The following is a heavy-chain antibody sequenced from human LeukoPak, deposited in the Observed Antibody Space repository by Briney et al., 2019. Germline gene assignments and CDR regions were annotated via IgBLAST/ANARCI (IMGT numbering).Heavy chain of an antibody. CDR3: ARDGSTWANWLDP. Sequence: GGSLRLSCAASGFAFSSYWMHWVRQAPGKGLEWVSRIYNDGSSTSYADSVKGRFTISRDNAKNTLYLQMNSLRVEDTAVYYCARDGSTWANWLDPWGQGTLVTVSS. CDR1: GFAFSSYW. CDR2: IYNDGSST. J-gene: IGHJ5*02. V-gene: IGHV3-74*01. D-gene: IGHD6-13*01.